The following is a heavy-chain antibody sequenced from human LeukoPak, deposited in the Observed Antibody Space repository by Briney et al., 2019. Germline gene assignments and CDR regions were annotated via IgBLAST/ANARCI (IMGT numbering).Heavy chain of an antibody. CDR2: INHSGST. CDR1: GGSFSGYY. CDR3: ARVDGYSYGYYYYGMDV. V-gene: IGHV4-34*01. D-gene: IGHD5-18*01. Sequence: SETLSLTCAVYGGSFSGYYWSWIRQPPGKGLEWIGEINHSGSTNCNPSLKSRVTISVDTSKNQFSLKLSSVTAADTAVYYCARVDGYSYGYYYYGMDVWGQGTTVTVSS. J-gene: IGHJ6*02.